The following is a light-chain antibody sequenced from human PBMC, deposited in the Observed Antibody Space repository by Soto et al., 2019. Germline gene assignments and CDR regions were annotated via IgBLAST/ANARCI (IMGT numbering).Light chain of an antibody. J-gene: IGLJ2*01. Sequence: QSVLTQPPSASGTPGQRVTISCSGSSSNIGSNTVNWYQQLPGPAPKDLIYSNNQRPSGAPDRSSGSTSATSATLATSGLQAEDEADYYCSAWDDYLNGLVFGGGTKLTVL. V-gene: IGLV1-44*01. CDR1: SSNIGSNT. CDR3: SAWDDYLNGLV. CDR2: SNN.